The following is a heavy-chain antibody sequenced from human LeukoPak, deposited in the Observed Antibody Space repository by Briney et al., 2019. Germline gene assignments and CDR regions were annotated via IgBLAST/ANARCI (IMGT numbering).Heavy chain of an antibody. CDR1: GFTFSSYS. CDR3: ARAGRFVVVPAAIRGGEYGMDV. V-gene: IGHV3-21*01. Sequence: GGSLRLSCAASGFTFSSYSMNWVRQAPGKGLEWVSSISSSSSYIYYADSVKGRFTISRDNAKNSLYLKMNSLRAEDTAVYYCARAGRFVVVPAAIRGGEYGMDVWGQGTTVTVSS. D-gene: IGHD2-2*01. CDR2: ISSSSSYI. J-gene: IGHJ6*02.